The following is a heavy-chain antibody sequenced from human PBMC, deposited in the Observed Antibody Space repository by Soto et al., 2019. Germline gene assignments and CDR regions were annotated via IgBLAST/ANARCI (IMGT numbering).Heavy chain of an antibody. CDR2: IDLSDSYT. CDR3: ARHWGHSGAFDI. Sequence: PGESLKISCKGSGYSFTSYWISCVRQMPGKGLEWMGRIDLSDSYTNYSPSFQGHVTISADKSISTAYLQWSSLKASDTAMYYCARHWGHSGAFDIWGQGTMVTVSS. D-gene: IGHD1-26*01. CDR1: GYSFTSYW. V-gene: IGHV5-10-1*01. J-gene: IGHJ3*02.